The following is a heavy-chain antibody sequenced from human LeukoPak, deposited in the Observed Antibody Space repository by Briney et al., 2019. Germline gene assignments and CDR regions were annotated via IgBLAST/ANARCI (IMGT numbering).Heavy chain of an antibody. CDR2: IYYNGSP. Sequence: PSETLFLTCTVSGGSISSYYWSWIRQPPGKGLEWIGYIYYNGSPNYNPSLKSRVTMSVDTSKNQFSLKLSSVTAADTAVYYCARFDILTGYGSFDYWGQGALVTVSS. J-gene: IGHJ4*02. D-gene: IGHD3-9*01. V-gene: IGHV4-59*01. CDR3: ARFDILTGYGSFDY. CDR1: GGSISSYY.